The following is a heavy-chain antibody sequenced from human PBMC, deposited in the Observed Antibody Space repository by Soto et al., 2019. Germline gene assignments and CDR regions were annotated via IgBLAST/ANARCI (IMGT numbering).Heavy chain of an antibody. V-gene: IGHV4-59*03. CDR1: GDAISNYY. J-gene: IGHJ4*02. CDR3: ARGTRALITSFFAY. D-gene: IGHD1-20*01. Sequence: SETLSLTCSVSGDAISNYYWSWIRQTPGRGLEWIGRVHESGSTDYNPSLRGRVIISLHTSKSQFSLSLRSATAADTATYYCARGTRALITSFFAYWGQGIPVTVPQ. CDR2: VHESGST.